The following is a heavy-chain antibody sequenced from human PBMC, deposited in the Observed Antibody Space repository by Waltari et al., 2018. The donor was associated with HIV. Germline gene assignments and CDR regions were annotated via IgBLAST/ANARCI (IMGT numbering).Heavy chain of an antibody. CDR3: AREVYSGYDRGIDY. CDR1: GYSISSGYY. CDR2: FYLSGST. V-gene: IGHV4-38-2*02. J-gene: IGHJ4*02. Sequence: QVQLQESGTGLVKPSETLSLTCAVSGYSISSGYYWGWIRQPPGKGREWIGSFYLSGSTYYNPSLKSRVTISVDTSKNQFSLKLSSVIAADTAVYYCAREVYSGYDRGIDYWGQGTLVTVSS. D-gene: IGHD5-12*01.